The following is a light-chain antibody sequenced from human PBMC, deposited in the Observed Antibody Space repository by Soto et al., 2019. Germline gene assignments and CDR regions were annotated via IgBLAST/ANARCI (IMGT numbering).Light chain of an antibody. V-gene: IGKV3-15*01. CDR2: GAS. CDR1: HSVSGK. CDR3: QQYNSWPPNT. J-gene: IGKJ3*01. Sequence: EIVMTQSPATLSVSPGERATLSCRASHSVSGKLAWYQQKPGQAPRLLIYGASTRATGVPARFSGSGSGTDFTLTISSLQSEDFAVYYCQQYNSWPPNTFGPGTKVDV.